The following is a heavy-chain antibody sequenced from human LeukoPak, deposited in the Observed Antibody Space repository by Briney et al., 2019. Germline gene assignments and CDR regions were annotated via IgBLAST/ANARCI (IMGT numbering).Heavy chain of an antibody. CDR2: ISSSGSTI. V-gene: IGHV3-11*01. J-gene: IGHJ4*02. CDR3: ARDYYDSSGHSFDY. CDR1: GFIFSDYN. Sequence: GTSLRLSCVVSGFIFSDYNMHWVRQAPGKGLEWVSYISSSGSTIYYADSVKGRFTISRDNAKNSLYLQMNSLRAEDTAVYYCARDYYDSSGHSFDYWGQGTLVTVSS. D-gene: IGHD3-22*01.